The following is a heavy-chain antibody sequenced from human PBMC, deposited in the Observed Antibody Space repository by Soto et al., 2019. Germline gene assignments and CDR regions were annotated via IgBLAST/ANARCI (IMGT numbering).Heavy chain of an antibody. Sequence: QVQLVQSGAEEKKPGASVNVSCKASGYTFTVYYMHWVRQAPGQGLEWMGWINPKSGGTMYPQKFQGRVTMTWDTSISTAFMALTRLISDDTAVYYCARDLAKGGGSAGFDYWCQGTLVTVSS. CDR2: INPKSGGT. D-gene: IGHD1-26*01. J-gene: IGHJ4*02. CDR3: ARDLAKGGGSAGFDY. CDR1: GYTFTVYY. V-gene: IGHV1-2*02.